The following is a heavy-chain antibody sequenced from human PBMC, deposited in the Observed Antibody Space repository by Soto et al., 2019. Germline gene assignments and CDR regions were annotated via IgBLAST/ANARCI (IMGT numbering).Heavy chain of an antibody. D-gene: IGHD1-7*01. J-gene: IGHJ4*02. CDR2: ISNTGTGT. CDR3: AKYSGTRGAADYFDY. Sequence: EVELVESGGGLVQPGGSLRLSCAVSGFNFNNYAMSWVRQAPGRGLEWISGISNTGTGTYYADSVEGRFTVSRDNSQGTLYLEMNSRRAEDTAVYFSAKYSGTRGAADYFDYWGQGTLVTVS. CDR1: GFNFNNYA. V-gene: IGHV3-23*04.